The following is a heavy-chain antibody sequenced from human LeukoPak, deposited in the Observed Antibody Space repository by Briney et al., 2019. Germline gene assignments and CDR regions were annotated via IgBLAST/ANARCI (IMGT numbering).Heavy chain of an antibody. J-gene: IGHJ6*02. V-gene: IGHV1-2*02. CDR3: ARDLVSGYCSSTSCPGGSGMDV. Sequence: ASVKVSCKASGYTFTGYYMHWVRQAPGQGLEWTGWINPNSGGTNYAQKFQGRVTMTRDTSISTAHMELSRLRSDDTAVYYCARDLVSGYCSSTSCPGGSGMDVWGQGTTVTVSS. CDR2: INPNSGGT. CDR1: GYTFTGYY. D-gene: IGHD2-2*01.